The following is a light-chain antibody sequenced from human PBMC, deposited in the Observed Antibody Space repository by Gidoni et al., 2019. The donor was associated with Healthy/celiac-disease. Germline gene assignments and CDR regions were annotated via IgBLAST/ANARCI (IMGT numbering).Light chain of an antibody. V-gene: IGLV3-1*01. CDR3: QAWDSSTEVV. CDR2: QDT. CDR1: KLGNKY. J-gene: IGLJ2*01. Sequence: SYALTQPPSVSVSPGQTASITCSGHKLGNKYACWYQQKPGQSPVLVIYQDTKRPSGIPERFSGSNSGNTATLTISGTQAMDEADYYCQAWDSSTEVVFGGGTKLTVL.